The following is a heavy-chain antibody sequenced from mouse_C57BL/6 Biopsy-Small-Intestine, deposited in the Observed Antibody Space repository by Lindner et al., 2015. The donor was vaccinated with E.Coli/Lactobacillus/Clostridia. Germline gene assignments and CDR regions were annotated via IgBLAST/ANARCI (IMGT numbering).Heavy chain of an antibody. J-gene: IGHJ2*01. D-gene: IGHD2-4*01. CDR2: IIPIFGTA. V-gene: IGHV1-81*01. Sequence: SVKVSCKASGGTFSSYAISWVRQAPGQGLEWMGGIIPIFGTANYAQKFQGRVTITADESTSTAYMELSSLRSEDTAVYYCAKYDSLWETYYFDCWGQGTLVTVSS. CDR1: GGTFSSYA. CDR3: AKYDSLWETYYFDC.